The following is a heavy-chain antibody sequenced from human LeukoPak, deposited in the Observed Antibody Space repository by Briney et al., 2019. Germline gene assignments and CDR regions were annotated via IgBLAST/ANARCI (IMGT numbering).Heavy chain of an antibody. J-gene: IGHJ4*02. CDR1: GFTFSTYK. Sequence: PGGSLRLSCGASGFTFSTYKMNGVRQAPGKGVEGVAYITLNSSKHYSEASVRGRFTQSRDNAKNSLYLQMNSLRAEKMAVYYCAREPTYTRSWYPTCDYWGQGTLVTVSS. V-gene: IGHV3-48*01. CDR2: ITLNSSKH. D-gene: IGHD6-13*01. CDR3: AREPTYTRSWYPTCDY.